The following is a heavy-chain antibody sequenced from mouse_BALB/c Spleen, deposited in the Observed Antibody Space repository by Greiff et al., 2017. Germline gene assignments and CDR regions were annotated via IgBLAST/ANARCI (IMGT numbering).Heavy chain of an antibody. Sequence: EVQRVESGGGLVKPGGSLKLSCAASGFAFSSYDMSWVRQTPEKRLEWVAYISSGGGSTYYPDTVKGRFTISRDNAKNTLYLQMSSLKSEDTAMYYCARHENYYGSSYCYWGQGTTLTVSS. J-gene: IGHJ2*01. D-gene: IGHD1-1*01. CDR1: GFAFSSYD. V-gene: IGHV5-12-1*01. CDR2: ISSGGGST. CDR3: ARHENYYGSSYCY.